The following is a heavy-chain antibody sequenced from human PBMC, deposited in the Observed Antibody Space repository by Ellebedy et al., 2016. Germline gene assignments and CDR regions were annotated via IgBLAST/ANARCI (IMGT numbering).Heavy chain of an antibody. Sequence: GESLKISCAASRFTFSSYAMSWVRQAPGKGLEWVSAISGSGGSTYYADSVKGRFTISRDNSKNTLYLQLNSLRAEDKALYYCAKEAITFGGVFDYWGQGILVIVSS. V-gene: IGHV3-23*01. CDR3: AKEAITFGGVFDY. CDR1: RFTFSSYA. CDR2: ISGSGGST. J-gene: IGHJ4*02. D-gene: IGHD3-16*01.